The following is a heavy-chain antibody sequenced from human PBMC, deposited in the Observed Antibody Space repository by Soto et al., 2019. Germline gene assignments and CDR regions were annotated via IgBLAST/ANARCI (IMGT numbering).Heavy chain of an antibody. D-gene: IGHD6-6*01. V-gene: IGHV6-1*01. J-gene: IGHJ6*02. CDR2: TYYRSKWYN. Sequence: PSQAVPRTCAICGESVSINRAAWNWIQQSPSRGLEWLGRTYYRSKWYNDYAVSVKSRITINPDTSKNQFSLQLNSVTPEDTAVYYCARDLGRSRSIAAPQGYYGMDVWGQGTTVTVSS. CDR3: ARDLGRSRSIAAPQGYYGMDV. CDR1: GESVSINRAA.